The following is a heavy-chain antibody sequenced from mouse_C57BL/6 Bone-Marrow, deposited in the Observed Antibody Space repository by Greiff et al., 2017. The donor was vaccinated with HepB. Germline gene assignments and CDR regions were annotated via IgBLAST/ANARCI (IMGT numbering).Heavy chain of an antibody. CDR1: GFSLTSYA. V-gene: IGHV2-9-1*01. J-gene: IGHJ4*01. CDR3: ARNGIRGVVASMDY. CDR2: IWTGGGT. Sequence: HVQLKQSGPGLVAPSQSLSITCTVSGFSLTSYAISWVRQPPGKGLEWLGVIWTGGGTNYNSALKSRLSISKDNSKSQVFLKMNSLQTDDTARYYCARNGIRGVVASMDYWGQGTSVTVSS. D-gene: IGHD1-1*01.